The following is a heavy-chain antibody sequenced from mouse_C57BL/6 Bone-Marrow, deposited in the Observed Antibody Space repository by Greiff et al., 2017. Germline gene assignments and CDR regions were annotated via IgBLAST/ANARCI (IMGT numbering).Heavy chain of an antibody. Sequence: EVKVVESGAELVRPGASVKLSCTASGFNIKDDYMHWVKQRPEQGLEWIGWIDPENGDTEYASKFQGKATITADTSSYTAYLQLSSLTSEDTAVYYCTRVAPHAMDYWGQGTSVTVSS. CDR2: IDPENGDT. V-gene: IGHV14-4*01. D-gene: IGHD1-1*01. J-gene: IGHJ4*01. CDR1: GFNIKDDY. CDR3: TRVAPHAMDY.